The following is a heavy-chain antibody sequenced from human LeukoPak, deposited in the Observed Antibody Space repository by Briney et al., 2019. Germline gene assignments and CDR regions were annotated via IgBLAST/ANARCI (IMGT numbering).Heavy chain of an antibody. D-gene: IGHD5-12*01. CDR3: AKDPRVLATISGGYFDY. J-gene: IGHJ4*02. CDR1: GFTLSTYA. Sequence: PGGSLRLSCAASGFTLSTYAMSWVRQAPGKGLEWVSVVSGSGGRTYYADSAKGRFTVSRDNSKNTVYLQMNSLRAEDTAVYYCAKDPRVLATISGGYFDYWGQGTLVTVSS. V-gene: IGHV3-23*01. CDR2: VSGSGGRT.